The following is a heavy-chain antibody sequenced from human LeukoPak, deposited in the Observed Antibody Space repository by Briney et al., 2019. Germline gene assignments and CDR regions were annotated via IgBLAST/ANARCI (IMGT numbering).Heavy chain of an antibody. J-gene: IGHJ5*02. CDR2: MNPNSGNT. Sequence: ASLKVFCKASGYTFTSNDINWVRQATGLGLEWMGWMNPNSGNTGYAQKFQGRVTMTRNTSISAAYMELSSLRSEDTAVYYCARRISEYYDILTGYYKDWFDPWGQGTLVTVSS. D-gene: IGHD3-9*01. CDR3: ARRISEYYDILTGYYKDWFDP. V-gene: IGHV1-8*01. CDR1: GYTFTSND.